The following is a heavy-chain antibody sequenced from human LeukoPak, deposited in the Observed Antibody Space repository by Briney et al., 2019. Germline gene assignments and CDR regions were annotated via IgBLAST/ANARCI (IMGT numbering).Heavy chain of an antibody. CDR1: GYTFTCYY. CDR3: ARGGGEYGSGSYHN. J-gene: IGHJ4*02. V-gene: IGHV1-2*06. D-gene: IGHD3-10*01. Sequence: ASVKVSCKXSGYTFTCYYMHWVRQAPGQGLEWMGRINPNSGGTNYAQKFQGRVTMTRDTSISTAYMELSRLRSDDTAVYYCARGGGEYGSGSYHNWGQGTLVTVSS. CDR2: INPNSGGT.